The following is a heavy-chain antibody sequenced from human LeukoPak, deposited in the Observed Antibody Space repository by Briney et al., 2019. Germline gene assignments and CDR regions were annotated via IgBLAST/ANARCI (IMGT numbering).Heavy chain of an antibody. CDR3: ARGSIVWFDP. V-gene: IGHV3-30*04. D-gene: IGHD2-15*01. CDR1: GFTFSSYA. Sequence: GGSLRLSCAASGFTFSSYAMHWVRQAPGKGVEWVAVISYDGSNKYYADSVKGRFTISRDNSKNTLYLQMNSLRAEDTAVYYCARGSIVWFDPWGQGTLVTVSS. J-gene: IGHJ5*02. CDR2: ISYDGSNK.